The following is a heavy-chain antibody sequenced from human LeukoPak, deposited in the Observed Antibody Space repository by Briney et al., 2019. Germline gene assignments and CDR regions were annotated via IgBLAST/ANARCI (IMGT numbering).Heavy chain of an antibody. CDR1: GGSISSGSYY. Sequence: SQTLSLTCTVSGGSISSGSYYWSWIRQPAGKGLEWIGRIYTSGSTNYNPSLKSRVTISVDTSKNQFSLKLSSVTAADTAVYYCAGSPMGGAGAFDIWGQGTMVTVS. CDR2: IYTSGST. CDR3: AGSPMGGAGAFDI. D-gene: IGHD3-16*01. J-gene: IGHJ3*02. V-gene: IGHV4-61*02.